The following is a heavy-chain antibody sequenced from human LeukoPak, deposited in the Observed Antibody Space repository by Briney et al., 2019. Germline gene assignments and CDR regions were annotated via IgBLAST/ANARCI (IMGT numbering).Heavy chain of an antibody. Sequence: GGSLRLSCAASGFTFNTYGMHWVRQAPGKGLEWVAFIRYDESNKYYAESVEGRFTISRDDSKNTVYLQMKSLGPEDTAMYYCAKDSDYYDSGSYPDLFYIDFWGQGALVTVSS. CDR2: IRYDESNK. CDR3: AKDSDYYDSGSYPDLFYIDF. D-gene: IGHD3-10*01. V-gene: IGHV3-30*02. J-gene: IGHJ4*02. CDR1: GFTFNTYG.